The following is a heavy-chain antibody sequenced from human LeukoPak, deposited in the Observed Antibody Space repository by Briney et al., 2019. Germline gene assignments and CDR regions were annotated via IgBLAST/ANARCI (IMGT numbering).Heavy chain of an antibody. J-gene: IGHJ4*02. CDR2: ISAYNGNT. CDR3: ARRPRYSSSRGPEY. V-gene: IGHV1-18*01. D-gene: IGHD6-13*01. CDR1: GYTFTSYG. Sequence: ASVKVSCKASGYTFTSYGISWVRQAPGQGLEWMGWISAYNGNTNYAQKLQGRVTMTTDTSTSTAYMELRSLRSDDTAVYYCARRPRYSSSRGPEYWGQGTLATVSS.